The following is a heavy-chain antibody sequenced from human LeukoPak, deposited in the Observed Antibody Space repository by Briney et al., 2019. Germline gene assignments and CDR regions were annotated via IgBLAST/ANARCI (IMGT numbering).Heavy chain of an antibody. CDR3: ARDTSYSSSSAGGY. CDR1: GYTFTSYG. CDR2: ISAYNGST. V-gene: IGHV1-18*01. D-gene: IGHD6-6*01. Sequence: ASVKVSCKASGYTFTSYGISWVRQAPGQGLEWMGWISAYNGSTNYEQKLQGRVTMNTDTSTSTAYMELRSLRSDDTAVYYCARDTSYSSSSAGGYWGQGTLVAVSS. J-gene: IGHJ4*02.